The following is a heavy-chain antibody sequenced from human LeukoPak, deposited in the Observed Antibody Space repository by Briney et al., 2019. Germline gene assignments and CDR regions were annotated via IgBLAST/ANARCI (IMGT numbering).Heavy chain of an antibody. CDR2: IYYSGST. V-gene: IGHV4-39*07. Sequence: SETLSLTCTVSGGSISSSSYYWGWIRQPSGKGLEWIGSIYYSGSTYYNPSLKSRVTISVDTSKNQFSLKLSSVTAADTAVYYCARDDSYGATPFDYWGQGTLVTVSS. CDR3: ARDDSYGATPFDY. CDR1: GGSISSSSYY. D-gene: IGHD5-18*01. J-gene: IGHJ4*02.